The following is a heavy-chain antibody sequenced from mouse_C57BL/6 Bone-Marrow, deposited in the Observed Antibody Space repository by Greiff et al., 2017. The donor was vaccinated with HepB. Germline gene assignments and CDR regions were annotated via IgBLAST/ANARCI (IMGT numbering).Heavy chain of an antibody. CDR1: GYTFTDYN. CDR2: INPNNGGT. Sequence: EVKLQQSGPELVKPGASVKIPCKASGYTFTDYNMDWVKQSHGKSLEWIGDINPNNGGTIYNQKFKGKATLTVDKSSSTAYMELRSLTSEDTAVYYCARRRRITTVVATFDYWGQGTTLTVSS. J-gene: IGHJ2*01. V-gene: IGHV1-18*01. CDR3: ARRRRITTVVATFDY. D-gene: IGHD1-1*01.